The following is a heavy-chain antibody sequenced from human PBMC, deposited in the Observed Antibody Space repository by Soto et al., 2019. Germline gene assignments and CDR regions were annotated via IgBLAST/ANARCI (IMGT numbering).Heavy chain of an antibody. CDR1: GGSISSYY. J-gene: IGHJ3*02. D-gene: IGHD3-10*01. CDR3: ARHGSTDRDDAFDI. Sequence: QVQLQESGPGLVKPSETLSLTCTVSGGSISSYYWSWIRQPPGKGLEWIGYIYYTGRTNYNPSLKSPVTISVDTSKNQFSLKLSSVTAADTAVYYCARHGSTDRDDAFDIWGQGTMVIVSS. V-gene: IGHV4-59*08. CDR2: IYYTGRT.